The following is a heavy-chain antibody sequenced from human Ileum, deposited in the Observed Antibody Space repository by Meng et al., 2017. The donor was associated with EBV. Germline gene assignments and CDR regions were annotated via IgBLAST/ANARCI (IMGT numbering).Heavy chain of an antibody. CDR3: ARWAFIYSYGFDH. CDR2: IYHSGGT. V-gene: IGHV4-4*02. Sequence: LQLQKSGQGLVKPLGTLSLTCAVSGASITESNSWSWVRQPPGKGLEWIGEIYHSGGTNYNPSLKSRVTISVDKSKNQISLKLNSVTAADTAVYYCARWAFIYSYGFDHWGQGTLVTVSS. D-gene: IGHD5-18*01. CDR1: GASITESNS. J-gene: IGHJ4*02.